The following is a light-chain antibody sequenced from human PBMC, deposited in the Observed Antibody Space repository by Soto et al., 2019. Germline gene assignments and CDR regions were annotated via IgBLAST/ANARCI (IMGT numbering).Light chain of an antibody. CDR2: RNE. Sequence: QSVLTQPPSVSGAPGQRVTISCTGSSSNIGAGYDVHWYQQLPGAAPRLVLYRNEKRPTGVPDRFSGSKSGTSASLAISGLRSEDEADYHCATWDDTLSGPVFGGGTKLTVL. CDR1: SSNIGAGYD. V-gene: IGLV1-47*01. CDR3: ATWDDTLSGPV. J-gene: IGLJ2*01.